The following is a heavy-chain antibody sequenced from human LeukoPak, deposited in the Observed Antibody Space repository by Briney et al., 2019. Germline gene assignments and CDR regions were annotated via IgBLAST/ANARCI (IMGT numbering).Heavy chain of an antibody. D-gene: IGHD2-15*01. CDR2: ISSSGTYI. J-gene: IGHJ2*01. CDR3: ARDAVLVSSSPPYLYFDL. V-gene: IGHV3-21*01. CDR1: GFTFSSYT. Sequence: GGSLRLSCAASGFTFSSYTINWVCQAPGKGLEWVSSISSSGTYIYQADSVKGRFTISRDNAKNSLCLQMNRVRAEDTSVYYCARDAVLVSSSPPYLYFDLWGRGTLVTVSS.